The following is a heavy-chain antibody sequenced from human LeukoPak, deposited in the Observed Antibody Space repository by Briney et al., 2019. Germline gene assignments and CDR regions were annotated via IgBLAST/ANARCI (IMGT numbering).Heavy chain of an antibody. CDR3: AKSDY. Sequence: GGSLRLSCAASGFTFSSYDMHWVRQAPGKGLEWVAFIRYDGSNKYYAGSVKGRFTISRDNSKNTLYLQMNSLRAEDTAVYYCAKSDYWGQGTLVTVSS. CDR1: GFTFSSYD. J-gene: IGHJ4*02. V-gene: IGHV3-30*02. CDR2: IRYDGSNK.